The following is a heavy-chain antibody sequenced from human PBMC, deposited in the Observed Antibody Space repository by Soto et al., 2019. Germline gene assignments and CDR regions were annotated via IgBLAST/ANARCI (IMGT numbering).Heavy chain of an antibody. CDR3: VRSKGGYSYGTPFDY. V-gene: IGHV3-9*01. Sequence: EVPLEESGGALVQPGRSLRLSCAASGFTFDDYAMYWVRQVLGKGLQWVSSISWNSGNIGYADSVKGRFTTSRDNAENSRYLQMNRLRPAYAALYYYVRSKGGYSYGTPFDYWGQGTLVTVSS. CDR2: ISWNSGNI. D-gene: IGHD5-18*01. CDR1: GFTFDDYA. J-gene: IGHJ4*02.